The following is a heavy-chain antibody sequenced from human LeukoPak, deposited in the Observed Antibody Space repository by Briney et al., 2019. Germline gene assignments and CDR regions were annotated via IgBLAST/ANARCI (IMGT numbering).Heavy chain of an antibody. J-gene: IGHJ4*02. CDR2: NNPNSGGT. D-gene: IGHD4-23*01. CDR1: GYTFTGYY. CDR3: ARDPGGNPYFDY. V-gene: IGHV1-2*02. Sequence: ASVKVSCKASGYTFTGYYFHWVRQAPGQGLEWMGWNNPNSGGTNYAQKFQGRVTMTRDMSISTAYMELSGLRADDTAVYYCARDPGGNPYFDYWGQGTLVTVSS.